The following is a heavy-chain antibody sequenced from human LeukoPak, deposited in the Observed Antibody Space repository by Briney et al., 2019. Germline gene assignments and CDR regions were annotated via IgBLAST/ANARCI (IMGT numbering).Heavy chain of an antibody. D-gene: IGHD3-10*01. J-gene: IGHJ3*01. Sequence: PGGSLRLSCAASGFTFSSYWMTWVRQAPGKGLECVANIKLDVSETYYVDSVRGRFTISRDNTKNSLYLQMDSLRAEDTAVYYCARKGNAFDFWGQGTMVTVSS. CDR2: IKLDVSET. CDR3: ARKGNAFDF. CDR1: GFTFSSYW. V-gene: IGHV3-7*01.